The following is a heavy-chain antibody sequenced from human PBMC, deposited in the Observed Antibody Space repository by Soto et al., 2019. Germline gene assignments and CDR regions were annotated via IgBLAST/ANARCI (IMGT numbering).Heavy chain of an antibody. CDR1: GFTFSSYA. J-gene: IGHJ5*02. CDR3: AKTGGFDFWSGSERRRSWLVP. D-gene: IGHD3-3*01. V-gene: IGHV3-23*01. CDR2: ISGSGGST. Sequence: GGSLRLSCAASGFTFSSYAMSWVRQAPGKGLEWVSAISGSGGSTYYADSVKGRFTISRDNSKNTLYLQMNSLRAEDTAVYYCAKTGGFDFWSGSERRRSWLVPWGQG.